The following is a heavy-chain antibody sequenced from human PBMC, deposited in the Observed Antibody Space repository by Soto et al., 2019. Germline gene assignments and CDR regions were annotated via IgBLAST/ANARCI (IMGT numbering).Heavy chain of an antibody. CDR1: GGSISSSSYY. J-gene: IGHJ4*02. D-gene: IGHD6-13*01. Sequence: QLQLQESGPGLVKPSETLSLTCTVSGGSISSSSYYWGWIRQPPGKGLEWIGSIYYSGSTFYNPSLKSRVTISVDTSKNHFSLKLSSVASADTAVYYCARQVGVAAAIWGYWGQGTLVTVSS. CDR3: ARQVGVAAAIWGY. CDR2: IYYSGST. V-gene: IGHV4-39*01.